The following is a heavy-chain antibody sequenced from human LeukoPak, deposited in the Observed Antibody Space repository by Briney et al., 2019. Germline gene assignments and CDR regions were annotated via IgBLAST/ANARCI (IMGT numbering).Heavy chain of an antibody. CDR2: ISLSGRT. D-gene: IGHD1-26*01. J-gene: IGHJ4*02. Sequence: SGTLSLTCGVSGGSISSTNWWSGVRQPPGEGLYCIAEISLSGRTNYNASLKGRVTISLDNSRNQLSLKLTCVSAADTAIYYCSGESGAFCPFGYWGQGTLVIVPS. CDR1: GGSISSTNW. V-gene: IGHV4-4*02. CDR3: SGESGAFCPFGY.